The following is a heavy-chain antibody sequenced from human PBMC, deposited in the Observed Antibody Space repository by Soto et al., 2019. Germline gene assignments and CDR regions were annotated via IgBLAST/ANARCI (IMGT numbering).Heavy chain of an antibody. CDR1: GFTFSDYY. V-gene: IGHV3-11*01. J-gene: IGHJ4*02. CDR2: ISGSGSTI. D-gene: IGHD1-20*01. CDR3: ARSGITGTISDY. Sequence: ESGGGLVKPGGSLRLSCAASGFTFSDYYMSWIRQAPGKGLEWLSYISGSGSTIYYADSVKGRFTISRDNARNSLYLQMNSLRAEDTAVYYCARSGITGTISDYWGQGTLVTVSS.